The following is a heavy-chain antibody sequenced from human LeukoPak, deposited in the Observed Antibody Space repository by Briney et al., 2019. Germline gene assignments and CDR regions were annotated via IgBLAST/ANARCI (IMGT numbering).Heavy chain of an antibody. V-gene: IGHV3-7*01. J-gene: IGHJ3*01. CDR1: GFTFSSYW. CDR2: IKQDGSEK. CDR3: AREGYYYGSGSYLA. Sequence: GGSLRLSCAASGFTFSSYWMSWVRQAPGKGLEWGANIKQDGSEKYYVDSVKGRFTISRDNAKNSLYLQMNSLRAEDTAVYYCAREGYYYGSGSYLAWGQGTVVTVSS. D-gene: IGHD3-10*01.